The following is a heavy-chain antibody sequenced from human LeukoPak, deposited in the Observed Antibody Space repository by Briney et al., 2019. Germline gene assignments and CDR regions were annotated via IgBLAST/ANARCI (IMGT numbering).Heavy chain of an antibody. J-gene: IGHJ4*02. D-gene: IGHD3-22*01. V-gene: IGHV3-7*03. CDR2: IKEDGSKK. Sequence: GGSLRLSCAASGFTFSSYAMSWVRQAPGKGLEWVANIKEDGSKKNYVDSVKGRSTIFRDNAKNSLYLQMNSLRAEDTAVYYCATPLDYYDSSGYHQGGDWGQGTLVTVSS. CDR1: GFTFSSYA. CDR3: ATPLDYYDSSGYHQGGD.